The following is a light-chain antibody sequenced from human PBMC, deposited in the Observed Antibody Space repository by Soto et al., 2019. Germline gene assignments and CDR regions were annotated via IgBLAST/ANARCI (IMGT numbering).Light chain of an antibody. CDR2: DTN. CDR3: LLSYRGVGV. J-gene: IGLJ2*01. Sequence: QAVVTQEPSLTVSPGGTVTLTCGSNTGAVTTGHYPFWFQQKPGQAPRTLIYDTNNKHSWTPARFSGSLLGGKAALTLSGAQPEAEADYCCLLSYRGVGVFGGGTQMTVL. CDR1: TGAVTTGHY. V-gene: IGLV7-46*01.